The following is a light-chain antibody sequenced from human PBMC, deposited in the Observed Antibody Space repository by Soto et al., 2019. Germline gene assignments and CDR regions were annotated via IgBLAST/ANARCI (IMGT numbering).Light chain of an antibody. V-gene: IGLV2-14*01. CDR3: SSYTSSSTSG. J-gene: IGLJ2*01. Sequence: QSVLTQPASVSGSPGQSITISCTGTSSDVGGYNYVSWYQQHPGKAPKLTIYDVSNRPSGVSNRFSGSKSGNTASLTISGLQAEDEADYYCSSYTSSSTSGFGGGTKLTVL. CDR2: DVS. CDR1: SSDVGGYNY.